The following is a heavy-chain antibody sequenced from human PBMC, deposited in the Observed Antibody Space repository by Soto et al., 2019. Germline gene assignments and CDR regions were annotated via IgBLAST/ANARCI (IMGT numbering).Heavy chain of an antibody. CDR1: GYSFITHC. CDR3: ARSTGSSSWYEYNWFDP. J-gene: IGHJ5*02. Sequence: PGESLKISSQGSGYSFITHCIGWGRQMPVKCLEWMSIIYPRDSYIRYSPSFQGQVTVSVDKSISTAYLQWSSLKASDTAIYYCARSTGSSSWYEYNWFDPWGQGTLLT. V-gene: IGHV5-51*01. D-gene: IGHD6-13*01. CDR2: IYPRDSYI.